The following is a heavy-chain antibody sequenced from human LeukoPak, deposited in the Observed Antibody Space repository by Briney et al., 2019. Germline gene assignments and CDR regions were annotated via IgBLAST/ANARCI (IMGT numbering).Heavy chain of an antibody. V-gene: IGHV1-2*02. D-gene: IGHD1-26*01. J-gene: IGHJ4*02. Sequence: VASVKVSCKASGYTFTSYAMHWVRQAPGQRLEWMGWINPNSGGTNYAQKFQGRVTMTRDTSISTAYMELSRLRSDDTAVYYCARGTESSSALPHWELIDYWGQGTLVTVSS. CDR1: GYTFTSYA. CDR2: INPNSGGT. CDR3: ARGTESSSALPHWELIDY.